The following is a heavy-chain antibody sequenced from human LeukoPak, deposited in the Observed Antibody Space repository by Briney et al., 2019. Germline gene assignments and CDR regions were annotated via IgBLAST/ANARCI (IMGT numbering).Heavy chain of an antibody. CDR3: AREKVVLMVYASEDAFDI. J-gene: IGHJ3*02. Sequence: ASVKVSCKASGYTFTGYYMHWVRQAPGQGLEWMGWINPNSGGTNYAQKFQGRVTMTRDTSISTAYMELSRLRSDDTAVYYCAREKVVLMVYASEDAFDIWGQGTIVTVSS. CDR2: INPNSGGT. CDR1: GYTFTGYY. D-gene: IGHD2-8*01. V-gene: IGHV1-2*02.